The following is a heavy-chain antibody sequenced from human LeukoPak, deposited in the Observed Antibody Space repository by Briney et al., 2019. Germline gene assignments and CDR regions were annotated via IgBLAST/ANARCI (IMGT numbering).Heavy chain of an antibody. CDR2: IYATGNT. CDR1: GGSISSYY. J-gene: IGHJ5*02. Sequence: KPSETLSLTCTVSGGSISSYYWSWIRQPPGKGLEWVGYIYATGNTNYHPSLQSRVTISVDTSKNQFSLRLTSVTGADTALYYCARHSSVVRGWFDPWGQGTLVTVSS. CDR3: ARHSSVVRGWFDP. D-gene: IGHD2-15*01. V-gene: IGHV4-4*09.